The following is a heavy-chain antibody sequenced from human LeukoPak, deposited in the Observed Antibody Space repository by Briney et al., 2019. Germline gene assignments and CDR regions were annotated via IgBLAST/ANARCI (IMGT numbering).Heavy chain of an antibody. CDR2: INHSGST. J-gene: IGHJ6*03. CDR1: GGSLSGYY. V-gene: IGHV4-34*01. Sequence: PSETLSLTCAVYGGSLSGYYWSWLRQPPGKGLEWIGEINHSGSTNYNPSLKSRVTISVDTSKNQFSLKLSSVTAADTAVYYCARGQYDFWSGYPLGADYYYYMDVWGKGTTVTVSS. CDR3: ARGQYDFWSGYPLGADYYYYMDV. D-gene: IGHD3-3*01.